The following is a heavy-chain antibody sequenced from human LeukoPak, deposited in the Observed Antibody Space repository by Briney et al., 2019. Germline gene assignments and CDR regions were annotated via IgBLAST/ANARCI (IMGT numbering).Heavy chain of an antibody. J-gene: IGHJ4*02. CDR2: TSSDLNVK. V-gene: IGHV3-30-3*01. Sequence: GGSLRLSCAASGFTFRNYVIHWVRQAPGKGLEWVAVTSSDLNVKLYADSVKGRFTISRDNAKNSLYLQMNSLRAEDTAVYYCARDLANYDILTGLDYWGQGTLVTVSS. D-gene: IGHD3-9*01. CDR3: ARDLANYDILTGLDY. CDR1: GFTFRNYV.